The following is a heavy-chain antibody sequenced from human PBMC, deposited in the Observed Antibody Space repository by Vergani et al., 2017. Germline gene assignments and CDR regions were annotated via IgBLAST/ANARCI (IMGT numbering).Heavy chain of an antibody. CDR1: GFTVSSNY. CDR2: IYSCGSP. D-gene: IGHD6-13*01. CDR3: ASSIAAAGRSDAFDI. V-gene: IGHV3-53*01. J-gene: IGHJ3*02. Sequence: EVQLVESGGGLIQPGGSLRLSCAASGFTVSSNYMSWVPQAPGKGLGCVSVIYSCGSPYYADSVKGRFTISRDNSKNTLYLQMNSLRAEDTAVYYCASSIAAAGRSDAFDIWGQGTMVTVSS.